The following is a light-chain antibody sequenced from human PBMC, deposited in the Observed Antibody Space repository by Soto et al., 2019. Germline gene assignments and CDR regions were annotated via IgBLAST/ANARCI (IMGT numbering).Light chain of an antibody. CDR3: QQYGSSPRIT. CDR2: GAS. CDR1: QSVSSSY. V-gene: IGKV3-20*01. Sequence: ETLITQSPATRSGSPVERATLSCRAIQSVSSSYLAWYQQKPGQAPRLLIYGASSRATGIPDRFSGSGSGTDFTLTISRLEPEDFAVYYCQQYGSSPRITFGQGTRLEIK. J-gene: IGKJ5*01.